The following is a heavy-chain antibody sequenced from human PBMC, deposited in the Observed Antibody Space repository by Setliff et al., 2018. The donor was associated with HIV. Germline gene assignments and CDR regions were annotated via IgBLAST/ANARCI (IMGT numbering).Heavy chain of an antibody. CDR2: IYHTGSV. V-gene: IGHV4-31*03. D-gene: IGHD3-10*01. CDR1: GGSIRSGDYY. J-gene: IGHJ6*03. Sequence: SETLSLTCTVSGGSIRSGDYYWSWIRQHPGKGLEWIGYIYHTGSVYYNPSLNGRVTMSVDTFKNQFSLKLSSVTAADTAVYYCARVYYYGSPHMDVWGKGTTVTAP. CDR3: ARVYYYGSPHMDV.